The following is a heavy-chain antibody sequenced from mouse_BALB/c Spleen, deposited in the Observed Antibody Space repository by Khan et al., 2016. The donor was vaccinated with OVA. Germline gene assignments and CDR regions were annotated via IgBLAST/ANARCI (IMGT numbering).Heavy chain of an antibody. CDR3: SSGGGTAPFAY. CDR1: GFTFSDYG. CDR2: ISDLAYTF. D-gene: IGHD1-2*01. J-gene: IGHJ3*01. Sequence: EVELVESGGGLVQPGGSRKLSCAASGFTFSDYGMAWVRQAPGKGPEWVAFISDLAYTFYYADTVTGRFTLSRENAKNTLYLEMSRLRSGDTAMYYCSSGGGTAPFAYWGQGTLVTVSA. V-gene: IGHV5-15*02.